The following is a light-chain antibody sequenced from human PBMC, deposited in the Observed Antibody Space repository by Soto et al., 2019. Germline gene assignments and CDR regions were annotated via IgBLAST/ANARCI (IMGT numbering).Light chain of an antibody. J-gene: IGKJ3*01. CDR2: GAS. Sequence: EKALTQSPVTLSLSPGERATLSCRASQSVSSNLAWYQQRPGQAPRLLIYGASTRASGVPDRFSGSGSGTEFILTISSLQSEDFAVYYCQQRGNWPPGFTFGPGTKVDIK. CDR1: QSVSSN. V-gene: IGKV3-15*01. CDR3: QQRGNWPPGFT.